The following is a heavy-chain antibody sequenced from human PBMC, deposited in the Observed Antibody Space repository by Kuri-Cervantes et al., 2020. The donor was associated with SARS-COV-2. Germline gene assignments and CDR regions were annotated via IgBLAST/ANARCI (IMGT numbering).Heavy chain of an antibody. CDR1: GYTFTSYG. V-gene: IGHV1-18*04. CDR3: ARHTAMTTLYGWFDP. D-gene: IGHD4-11*01. J-gene: IGHJ5*02. CDR2: ISAYNGNT. Sequence: ASVTVSCKASGYTFTSYGISWVRQAPGQGLEWMGWISAYNGNTNYAQKLQGRVTMTTDTSTSTAYMELRSLRSDDTAVYYCARHTAMTTLYGWFDPWGQGTLVTVSS.